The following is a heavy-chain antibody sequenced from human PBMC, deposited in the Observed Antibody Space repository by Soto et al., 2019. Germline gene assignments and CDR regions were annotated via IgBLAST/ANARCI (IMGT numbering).Heavy chain of an antibody. D-gene: IGHD6-13*01. Sequence: QVQLQESGPGLVKPSETLSLTCTVAGLSISSYYWSWIRQPPGKGLEWIGYIYYSGSTTYNPSLKSRVTISVDTSKNQFSLKLSSVTAADTAVYYCARGIAAAGTFDYWGQGTLVTVSS. CDR3: ARGIAAAGTFDY. CDR2: IYYSGST. CDR1: GLSISSYY. J-gene: IGHJ4*02. V-gene: IGHV4-59*01.